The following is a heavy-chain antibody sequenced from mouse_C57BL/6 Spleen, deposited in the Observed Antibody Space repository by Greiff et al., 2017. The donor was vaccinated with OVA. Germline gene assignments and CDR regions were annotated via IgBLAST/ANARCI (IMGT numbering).Heavy chain of an antibody. CDR1: GYTFTSYW. D-gene: IGHD2-4*01. CDR3: ARGIYYDYDRAFAY. CDR2: IDPNSGGT. V-gene: IGHV1-72*01. J-gene: IGHJ3*01. Sequence: QVQLQQPGAELVKPGASVKLSCKASGYTFTSYWMHWVKQRPGRGLEWIGRIDPNSGGTKYNEKFKSKATLTVDKPSSTAYMQLSSLTSEDSAVYYCARGIYYDYDRAFAYWGQGTLVTVSA.